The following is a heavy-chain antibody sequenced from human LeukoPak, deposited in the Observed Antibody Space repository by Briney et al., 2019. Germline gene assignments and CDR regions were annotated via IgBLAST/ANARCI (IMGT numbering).Heavy chain of an antibody. CDR2: FDPEDGET. D-gene: IGHD2-21*02. Sequence: ASVKVSCKVSGYTLTELSMHWVRQAPGKGLEWMGGFDPEDGETIYAQKFQGRVTMTEDTSTDTAYMELSSLRSEDTDMYYCATPVTANAFDIWGQGTMVTVSS. V-gene: IGHV1-24*01. CDR3: ATPVTANAFDI. CDR1: GYTLTELS. J-gene: IGHJ3*02.